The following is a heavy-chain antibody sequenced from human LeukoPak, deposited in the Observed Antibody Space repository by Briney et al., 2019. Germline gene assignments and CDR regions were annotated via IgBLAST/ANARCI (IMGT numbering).Heavy chain of an antibody. D-gene: IGHD4-17*01. CDR1: GFTFRNYW. Sequence: HAGGSLRLSCAASGFTFRNYWMSWVRQAPGKGLEWVANIKQDGSDIYYVDSVKGRFTISRDNSKNTLYLQMNSLRAEDTAVYYCAKDLQHGDYSFFEYWYMDVWGKGTTVTISS. CDR3: AKDLQHGDYSFFEYWYMDV. J-gene: IGHJ6*03. V-gene: IGHV3-7*01. CDR2: IKQDGSDI.